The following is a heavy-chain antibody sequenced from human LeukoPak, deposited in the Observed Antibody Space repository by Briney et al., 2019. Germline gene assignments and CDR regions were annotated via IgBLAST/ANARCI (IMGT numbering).Heavy chain of an antibody. CDR2: ISWNSGSL. Sequence: GGSLRLSCAASGFTFDDYAMHWVRQAPGKGLEWVSGISWNSGSLGHADSVKGRFTISRDNAKNSLYLQMNSLRAEDTALYYCAKGESYYYDSSVPDYWGQGTLVAVSS. J-gene: IGHJ4*02. CDR1: GFTFDDYA. CDR3: AKGESYYYDSSVPDY. D-gene: IGHD3-22*01. V-gene: IGHV3-9*01.